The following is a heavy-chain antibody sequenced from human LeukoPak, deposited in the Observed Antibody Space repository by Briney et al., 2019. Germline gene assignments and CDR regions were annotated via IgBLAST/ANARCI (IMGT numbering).Heavy chain of an antibody. CDR3: AKGGGWDAFDF. CDR2: IYYSGST. Sequence: SETLSLTCTVSGGSISSYYWSWIRQPPGKGLEWIGYIYYSGSTNYNPSLKSRVTISVDTSKNQFSLKLSSVTAADTAVYYCAKGGGWDAFDFWAKGHWSPSLQ. D-gene: IGHD6-19*01. CDR1: GGSISSYY. J-gene: IGHJ3*01. V-gene: IGHV4-59*08.